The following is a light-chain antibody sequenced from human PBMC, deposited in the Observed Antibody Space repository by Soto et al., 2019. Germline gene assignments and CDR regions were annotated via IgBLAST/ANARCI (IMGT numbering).Light chain of an antibody. V-gene: IGKV1-5*01. J-gene: IGKJ1*01. CDR1: QSIRSW. CDR3: QHYYSDPCT. CDR2: GAS. Sequence: DIQMTQSPSTLSASVGDRVTITCRASQSIRSWLAWYQWKPGKAPKLLIYGASSLESGVPLRFSGSGSGTEFTLTIISLQPDDFATYYCQHYYSDPCTFGQGTKVEVK.